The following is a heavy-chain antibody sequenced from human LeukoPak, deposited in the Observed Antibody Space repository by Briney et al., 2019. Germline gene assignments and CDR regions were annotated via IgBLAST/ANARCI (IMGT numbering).Heavy chain of an antibody. Sequence: PSETLSLTCAVSGGSFSGYYWTWLRQPPGKGLEWIGEIIHSGSTNYNPSLKSRVTISVDTSKNQFSLKLSSVTAADTAVYYCARGRDERLGGNWFDPWGQGTLVTVSS. CDR3: ARGRDERLGGNWFDP. V-gene: IGHV4-34*01. CDR2: IIHSGST. CDR1: GGSFSGYY. J-gene: IGHJ5*02. D-gene: IGHD5-24*01.